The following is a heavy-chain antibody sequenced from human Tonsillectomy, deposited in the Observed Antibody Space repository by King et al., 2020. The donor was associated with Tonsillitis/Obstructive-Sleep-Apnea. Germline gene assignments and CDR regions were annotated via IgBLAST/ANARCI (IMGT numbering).Heavy chain of an antibody. J-gene: IGHJ4*02. D-gene: IGHD2-15*01. CDR3: VKDVYCSGGTCYTTY. CDR2: FFGVGST. CDR1: GFTVSSSY. Sequence: VQVVESGGGLVQPGGSLRLSCTVSGFTVSSSYMSWVRQAPGKGLEWVSVFFGVGSTYYADSVQGRFSMSTDNSKNTLFLQMNSLRAEDTALYYCVKDVYCSGGTCYTTYWGQGTLVTVSS. V-gene: IGHV3-66*01.